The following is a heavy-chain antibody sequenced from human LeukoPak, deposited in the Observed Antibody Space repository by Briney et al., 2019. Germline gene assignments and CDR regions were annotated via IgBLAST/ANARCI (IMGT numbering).Heavy chain of an antibody. CDR2: ISGSGGST. D-gene: IGHD4-17*01. Sequence: PGGSLRLSCAASGFTFSSYAMSWVRQAPGKGREWVSAISGSGGSTYYADSVKGRFTISRDNSKNTLYLQMNTLRAEDTAVYYCAKESYGDLGSPYDAFDIWGQGTMVTVSS. V-gene: IGHV3-23*01. CDR1: GFTFSSYA. J-gene: IGHJ3*02. CDR3: AKESYGDLGSPYDAFDI.